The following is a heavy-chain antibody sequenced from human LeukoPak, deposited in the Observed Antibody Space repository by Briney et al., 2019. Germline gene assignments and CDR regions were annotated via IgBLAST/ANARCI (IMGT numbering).Heavy chain of an antibody. V-gene: IGHV3-23*01. D-gene: IGHD3-22*01. J-gene: IGHJ4*02. CDR3: AKGSELTPGRNYYDSSGSPYYFDY. CDR2: ISGSGGST. CDR1: GLTFSSYA. Sequence: GGSLRLSCAASGLTFSSYAMSWVRQAPGKGLEWVSSISGSGGSTYYAGSVKGRFTISRDNSKNTLYLQMNSLRAEDTAVYYCAKGSELTPGRNYYDSSGSPYYFDYWGQGTLVTVSS.